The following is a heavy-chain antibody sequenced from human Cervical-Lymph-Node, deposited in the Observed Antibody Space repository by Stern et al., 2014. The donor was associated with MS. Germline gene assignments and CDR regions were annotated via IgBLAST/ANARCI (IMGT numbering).Heavy chain of an antibody. CDR2: NFSNDEK. Sequence: VTLKESGPVLVKPTETLTLTCTVSGFHLTNARMGVSWIRQSPGNALEWLAHNFSNDEKSYSTYLKGRLTISKDTSKSQVVLTMTNMDPVDTATYYCARMMQHLAGDAFDIWGQGTVVTVSS. CDR1: GFHLTNARMG. J-gene: IGHJ3*02. D-gene: IGHD6-13*01. CDR3: ARMMQHLAGDAFDI. V-gene: IGHV2-26*01.